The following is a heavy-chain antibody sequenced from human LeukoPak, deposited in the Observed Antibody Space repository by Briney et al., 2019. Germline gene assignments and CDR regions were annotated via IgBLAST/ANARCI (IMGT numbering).Heavy chain of an antibody. V-gene: IGHV3-30*02. Sequence: PGGSLRLSCAASGFTFSSYGMHWVRQAPGKGLEWVAFIRYDGSNKYYADSVKGRFTISRDNSKNTLYLQMNSLRAEDTAVYYCASQYRGVEWVVLAFDIWGQGTMVTVSS. D-gene: IGHD3-10*01. CDR3: ASQYRGVEWVVLAFDI. CDR2: IRYDGSNK. J-gene: IGHJ3*02. CDR1: GFTFSSYG.